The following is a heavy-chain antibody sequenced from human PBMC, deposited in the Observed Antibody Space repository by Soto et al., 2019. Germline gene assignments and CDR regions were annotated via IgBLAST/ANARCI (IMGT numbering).Heavy chain of an antibody. Sequence: SETLSLTCAVYGGSFSGYYWSWIRQPPGKGLEWIGEINHSGSTNYNPSLKSRVTISVDTSKNQFSLKLSSVTAADTAVYYCARVGIAAAATKPYNWFDPWGQGTLVTVSP. CDR3: ARVGIAAAATKPYNWFDP. J-gene: IGHJ5*02. D-gene: IGHD6-13*01. CDR2: INHSGST. CDR1: GGSFSGYY. V-gene: IGHV4-34*01.